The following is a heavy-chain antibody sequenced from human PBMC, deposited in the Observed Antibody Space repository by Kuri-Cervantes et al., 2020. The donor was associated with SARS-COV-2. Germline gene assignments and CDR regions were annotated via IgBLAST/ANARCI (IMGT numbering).Heavy chain of an antibody. J-gene: IGHJ6*03. CDR2: ISSSTSYI. V-gene: IGHV3-21*01. D-gene: IGHD3-22*01. CDR3: ARDGTYYYDPENYMDV. CDR1: GFTFDDYG. Sequence: GGSLRLSCAASGFTFDDYGMSWVRQAPGKGLEWVSSISSSTSYIYYADSLKGRFTISKDNARNSVYLQMNSLRAKDTAVYYCARDGTYYYDPENYMDVWGKGTTVTVSS.